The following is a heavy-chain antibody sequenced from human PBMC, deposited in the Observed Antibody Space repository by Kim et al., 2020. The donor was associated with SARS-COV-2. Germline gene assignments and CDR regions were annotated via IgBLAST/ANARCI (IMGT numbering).Heavy chain of an antibody. J-gene: IGHJ4*02. D-gene: IGHD5-18*01. V-gene: IGHV4-39*01. CDR2: IYYSGST. CDR1: GGSISSSSYY. CDR3: ARHLQTYSYGYPFGSKGGVIDS. Sequence: SETLSLTCTVSGGSISSSSYYWGWIRQPPGKGLEWIESIYYSGSTYYNPSLKSRVTISVDTSKNQFSLKLSSVTAADTAVYYCARHLQTYSYGYPFGSKGGVIDSWGPGTLVTVSS.